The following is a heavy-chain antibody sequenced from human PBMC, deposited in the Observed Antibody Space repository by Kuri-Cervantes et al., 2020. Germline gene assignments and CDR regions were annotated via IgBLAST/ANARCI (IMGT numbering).Heavy chain of an antibody. Sequence: GESLKISCAASGFTFSSYSMNWVRQAPGKGLEWVSSISSSSSYIYYADSEKGRFTISRDNAKNSLYLQMNSLRAEDTAVYYCARDRDDFWSGYSPSFDYWGQGTLVTVSS. D-gene: IGHD3-3*01. CDR3: ARDRDDFWSGYSPSFDY. V-gene: IGHV3-21*04. CDR1: GFTFSSYS. J-gene: IGHJ4*02. CDR2: ISSSSSYI.